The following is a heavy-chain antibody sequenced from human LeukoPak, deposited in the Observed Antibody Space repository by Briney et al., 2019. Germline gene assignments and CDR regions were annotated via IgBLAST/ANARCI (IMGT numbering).Heavy chain of an antibody. J-gene: IGHJ4*02. CDR1: GGSFSGYY. CDR2: INHSGST. CDR3: AREAVTMVRGGRPFDY. V-gene: IGHV4-34*01. D-gene: IGHD3-10*01. Sequence: PSETLSLTCAVYGGSFSGYYWSWIRQPPGKGLEWIGEINHSGSTNYNPSLKSRATISVDTSKNQFSLKLSSVTAADTAVYYCAREAVTMVRGGRPFDYWGQGTLVTVSS.